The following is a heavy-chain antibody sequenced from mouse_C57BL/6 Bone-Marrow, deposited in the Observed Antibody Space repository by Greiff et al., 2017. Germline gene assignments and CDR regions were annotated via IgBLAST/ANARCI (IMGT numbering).Heavy chain of an antibody. Sequence: QVQLKQPGAELVKPGASVKMSCKASGYTFTSYWITWVKQRPGQGLEWIGDIYPGSGSTNYNEKFKSKATLTVDQSSSTAYMQLSRLTSEDSSVYYCAREDFYAMDYWGQGTSVTVSS. V-gene: IGHV1-55*01. CDR2: IYPGSGST. J-gene: IGHJ4*01. CDR3: AREDFYAMDY. CDR1: GYTFTSYW.